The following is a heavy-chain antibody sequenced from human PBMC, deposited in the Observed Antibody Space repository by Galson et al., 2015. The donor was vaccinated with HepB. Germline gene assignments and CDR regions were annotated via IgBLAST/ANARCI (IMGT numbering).Heavy chain of an antibody. CDR1: GGTFSSYA. CDR2: IIPILGIA. Sequence: SVKVSCKASGGTFSSYAISWVRQAPGQGLVWMGRIIPILGIANYAQKFQGRVTFTADESTSTAYMELSSLRSEDTAVYYCARSLPYYYGMDVWGQGTTVTVSS. V-gene: IGHV1-69*04. D-gene: IGHD3-16*02. J-gene: IGHJ6*02. CDR3: ARSLPYYYGMDV.